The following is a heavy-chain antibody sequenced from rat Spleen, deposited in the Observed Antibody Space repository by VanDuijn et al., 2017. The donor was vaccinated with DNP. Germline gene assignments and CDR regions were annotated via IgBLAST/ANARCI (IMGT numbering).Heavy chain of an antibody. Sequence: EVQLVESGGGLVLPGRSLKLYCAASGFTFSDYAMAWVRQAPKKGLEWVATISYDGIRSYYRDSVKGRFTISRDDAKSTLYLQMDSLRSEDTATYYCSRDDYGSSGAMDPWGKGTSVTVSS. CDR2: ISYDGIRS. D-gene: IGHD1-3*01. V-gene: IGHV5-17*01. J-gene: IGHJ4*01. CDR3: SRDDYGSSGAMDP. CDR1: GFTFSDYA.